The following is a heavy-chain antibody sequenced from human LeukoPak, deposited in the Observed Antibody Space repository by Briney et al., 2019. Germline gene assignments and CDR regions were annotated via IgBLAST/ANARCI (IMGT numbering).Heavy chain of an antibody. D-gene: IGHD3-10*01. CDR2: IYYSGST. V-gene: IGHV4-39*07. Sequence: PSETLSLTCTVSGGSISSSSYYWGLIRQPPGKGLEWIGSIYYSGSTNYNPSLKSRVTISVDTSKNQFSLKLSSVTAADTAVYYCASMAIEKGSAFDIWGQGTMVTVSS. CDR3: ASMAIEKGSAFDI. J-gene: IGHJ3*02. CDR1: GGSISSSSYY.